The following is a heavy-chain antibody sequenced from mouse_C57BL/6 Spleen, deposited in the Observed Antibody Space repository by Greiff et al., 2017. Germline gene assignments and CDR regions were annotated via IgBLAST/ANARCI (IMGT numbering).Heavy chain of an antibody. V-gene: IGHV1-66*01. CDR3: ARDAYDACDGFAY. J-gene: IGHJ3*01. Sequence: QVQLQQPGPELVKPGASVKISCKASGYSFTSYYIHWVKQRPGQGLEWIGWIYPGSGSTKYNEKFKGKATLTADTSSSTAYMQLSSLTSEDSAVYDGARDAYDACDGFAYWGQGTLVTVSA. D-gene: IGHD2-9*01. CDR2: IYPGSGST. CDR1: GYSFTSYY.